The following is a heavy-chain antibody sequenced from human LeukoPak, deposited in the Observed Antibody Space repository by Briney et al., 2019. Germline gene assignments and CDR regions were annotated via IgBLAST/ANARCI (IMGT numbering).Heavy chain of an antibody. Sequence: SETLSLTCPVSGGSISSSSYYWGWIRQPPGKGLEWIGSIYYSGSTYYNPSLKSRVTISVDTSKNQFSLKLSSVTAADTAVYYCARRKTYDSSGYYYGGFDYWGQGTLVTVSS. CDR1: GGSISSSSYY. CDR2: IYYSGST. D-gene: IGHD3-22*01. CDR3: ARRKTYDSSGYYYGGFDY. J-gene: IGHJ4*02. V-gene: IGHV4-39*01.